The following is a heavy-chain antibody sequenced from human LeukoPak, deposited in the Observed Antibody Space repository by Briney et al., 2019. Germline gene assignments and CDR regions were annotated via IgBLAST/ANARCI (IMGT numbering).Heavy chain of an antibody. D-gene: IGHD2-2*03. Sequence: GSSVKVSCKASGGTFSSYAISWVRQAPGQGLEWMGRIIPILAITNYAQKFQGRVTITADKSTSTAYMELSSLRSEDTAVYYCARDRCGYCSTTTCEGGSFDIWGQGTMVTVSS. CDR1: GGTFSSYA. J-gene: IGHJ3*02. CDR3: ARDRCGYCSTTTCEGGSFDI. CDR2: IIPILAIT. V-gene: IGHV1-69*04.